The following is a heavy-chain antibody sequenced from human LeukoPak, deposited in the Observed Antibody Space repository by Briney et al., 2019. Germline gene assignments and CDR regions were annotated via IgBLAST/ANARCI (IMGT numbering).Heavy chain of an antibody. CDR3: ARVYYYGSGSYSCVGY. CDR1: GYSFTTYW. CDR2: IYPGDSDT. J-gene: IGHJ4*02. V-gene: IGHV5-51*01. Sequence: GESLKISCKGSGYSFTTYWIGWVRQMPGRGLEWMGIIYPGDSDTRYSPSFQGQVTISADKSISTAYLQWSSLKASDTAMYYCARVYYYGSGSYSCVGYWGQGTLVTVSS. D-gene: IGHD3-10*01.